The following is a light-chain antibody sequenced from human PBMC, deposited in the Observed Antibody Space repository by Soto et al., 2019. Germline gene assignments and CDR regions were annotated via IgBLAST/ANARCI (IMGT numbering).Light chain of an antibody. J-gene: IGLJ2*01. CDR3: CSYAGSYTFGV. V-gene: IGLV2-11*01. Sequence: QSALTQPRSVSGSPGQSVTISCTGTSSDVGGYNYDSWYQQHPGKAPKLIIYDVSERPSGVPDRFSGSKSGNTASLTISGLQADDEADYYCCSYAGSYTFGVFGGGTKLTVL. CDR2: DVS. CDR1: SSDVGGYNY.